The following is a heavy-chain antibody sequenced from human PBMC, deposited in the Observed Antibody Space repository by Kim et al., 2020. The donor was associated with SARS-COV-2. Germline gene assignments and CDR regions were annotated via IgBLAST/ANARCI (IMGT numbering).Heavy chain of an antibody. CDR3: ARGPGAFDI. J-gene: IGHJ3*02. Sequence: DDKYYSTSLKTRLTISKDTSKHQVVLTMTNMDPVDTATYYCARGPGAFDIWGQGTMVTVSS. V-gene: IGHV2-70*01. CDR2: DDK.